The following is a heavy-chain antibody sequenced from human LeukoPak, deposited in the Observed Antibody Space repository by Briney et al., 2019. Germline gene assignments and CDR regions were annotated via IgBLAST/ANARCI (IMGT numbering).Heavy chain of an antibody. J-gene: IGHJ4*02. V-gene: IGHV4-39*01. Sequence: SETLSLTCSVSGGSISSRNYYWGWIRQPPGKKLEWIGSIYYSGGTYYNPSLKSRVTISVDTSKNQFSLKLNSVTAADTAVYYCARHVDTATDYFDYWGQGTLVTVSS. D-gene: IGHD5-18*01. CDR3: ARHVDTATDYFDY. CDR1: GGSISSRNYY. CDR2: IYYSGGT.